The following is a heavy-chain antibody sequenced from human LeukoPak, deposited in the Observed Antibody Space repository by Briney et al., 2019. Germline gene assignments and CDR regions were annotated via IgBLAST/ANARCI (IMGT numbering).Heavy chain of an antibody. D-gene: IGHD1-26*01. CDR2: IYYGGST. J-gene: IGHJ4*02. V-gene: IGHV4-39*07. CDR3: AGGVGATTYF. Sequence: SETLSLTCTVSGGSFSSSDDYWGWIRQPPGKGLEWIGVIYYGGSTYYHPSLKRRVTISMDTSKGQISLRLTSVTAADTAVYYCAGGVGATTYFWGQGTLVTVSS. CDR1: GGSFSSSDDY.